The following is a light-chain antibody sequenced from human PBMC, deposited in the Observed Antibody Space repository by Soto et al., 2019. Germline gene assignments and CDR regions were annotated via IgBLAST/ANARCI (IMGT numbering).Light chain of an antibody. CDR2: DAS. J-gene: IGKJ3*01. V-gene: IGKV3-11*01. CDR1: QSVSSY. Sequence: DIVLTQSPATLSLSPGERATLSCRASQSVSSYLAWYQQKPGQAPRLLIYDASNRATGIPARFSGSGSGTDFTLTISGLEPDDFAVYYWQQRSNWPPIFTFGPGTKVDIK. CDR3: QQRSNWPPIFT.